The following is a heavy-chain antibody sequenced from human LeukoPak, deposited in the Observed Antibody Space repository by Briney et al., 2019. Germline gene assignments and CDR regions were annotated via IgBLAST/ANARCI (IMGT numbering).Heavy chain of an antibody. Sequence: GGSLRLSCAASGFTFNSYAMSWVRQAPGKGLEWVSAISDSGGSTYYTDSVKGRFTISRDNSKNTPYLQMNSLRAEDTAVYYCARGRQIFHYWGQGTLVTVSS. CDR3: ARGRQIFHY. J-gene: IGHJ4*02. V-gene: IGHV3-23*01. CDR1: GFTFNSYA. CDR2: ISDSGGST.